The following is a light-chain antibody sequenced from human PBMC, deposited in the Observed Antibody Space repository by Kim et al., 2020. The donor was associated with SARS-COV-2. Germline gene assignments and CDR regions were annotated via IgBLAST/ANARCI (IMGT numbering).Light chain of an antibody. CDR3: QSYDSSNVWV. Sequence: NFMLTQPHSVSESPGKTVTISCTRSSGSIASNYVQWYQQRPGSAPTTVIYEDNQRPSGVPDRFSGSIDSSSNPASLTISGLKTEDEADYYCQSYDSSNVWVFGGGTQLTVL. V-gene: IGLV6-57*04. CDR2: EDN. CDR1: SGSIASNY. J-gene: IGLJ3*02.